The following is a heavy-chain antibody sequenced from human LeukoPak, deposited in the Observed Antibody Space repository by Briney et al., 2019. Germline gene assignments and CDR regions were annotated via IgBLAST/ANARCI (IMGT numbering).Heavy chain of an antibody. Sequence: PGGSLRLPCAASGYTFSGYAISWVRQAPGKGLEWVSSISGSGGSTYYADTVKGRFTISRDNSKNTLYLQMNSLRAEDTAVYYCARDPTYYYDSRTPKDAFDIWGQGTMVTVSS. D-gene: IGHD3-22*01. V-gene: IGHV3-23*01. J-gene: IGHJ3*02. CDR2: ISGSGGST. CDR3: ARDPTYYYDSRTPKDAFDI. CDR1: GYTFSGYA.